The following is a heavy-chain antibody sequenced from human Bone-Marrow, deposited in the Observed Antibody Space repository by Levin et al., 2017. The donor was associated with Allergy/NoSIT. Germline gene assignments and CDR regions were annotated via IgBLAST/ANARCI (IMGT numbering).Heavy chain of an antibody. CDR2: IIPILDLA. V-gene: IGHV1-69*02. CDR1: GDTFSSYT. J-gene: IGHJ4*02. D-gene: IGHD3-22*01. Sequence: AASVKVSCKASGDTFSSYTISWVRQAPGQGLEWMGRIIPILDLANYAQKFQGRVTIIADKSTSTAYMELSSLRSEDTAVYYCARAWYHYDNRGYGNFDYWGQGTLVTVSS. CDR3: ARAWYHYDNRGYGNFDY.